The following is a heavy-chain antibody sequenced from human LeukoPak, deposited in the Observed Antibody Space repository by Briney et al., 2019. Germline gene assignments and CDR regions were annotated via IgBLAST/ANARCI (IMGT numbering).Heavy chain of an antibody. J-gene: IGHJ6*02. CDR2: IYYSGTT. CDR1: GGSISSYY. Sequence: SETLSLTCTVSGGSISSYYWSWLRQPPGKGLEWIGYIYYSGTTNYNPSLKSRVTISVDTSKNQFSLKLISVTAADTAVYYCARHGGIAYYYGMDVWGQGTTVTVSS. D-gene: IGHD6-13*01. V-gene: IGHV4-59*08. CDR3: ARHGGIAYYYGMDV.